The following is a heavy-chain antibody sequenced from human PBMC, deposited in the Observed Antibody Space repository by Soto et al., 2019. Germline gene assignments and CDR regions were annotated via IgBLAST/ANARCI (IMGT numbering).Heavy chain of an antibody. CDR2: ISYDGSNK. V-gene: IGHV3-30*18. CDR3: AKDLRIGIAVAGTYGMDV. J-gene: IGHJ6*02. D-gene: IGHD6-19*01. Sequence: APGKGLEWVAVISYDGSNKYYADSVKGRFTISRDNSKNTLYLQMNSLRAEDTAVYYCAKDLRIGIAVAGTYGMDVWGQGTTVTVSS.